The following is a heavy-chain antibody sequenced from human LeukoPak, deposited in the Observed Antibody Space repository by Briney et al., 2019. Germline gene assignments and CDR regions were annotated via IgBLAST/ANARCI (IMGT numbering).Heavy chain of an antibody. V-gene: IGHV3-73*01. Sequence: GGSLRLSCAASGFIFSGSTMHWVRQASGKGLEWVGRIRSKANNYATAYAASVKGRFTISRDDSKNMANLQMNSLKTEDTAVYFCTRQPHDDGDSDLSLDYWGQGTLVTVSS. J-gene: IGHJ4*02. D-gene: IGHD4-17*01. CDR3: TRQPHDDGDSDLSLDY. CDR1: GFIFSGST. CDR2: IRSKANNYAT.